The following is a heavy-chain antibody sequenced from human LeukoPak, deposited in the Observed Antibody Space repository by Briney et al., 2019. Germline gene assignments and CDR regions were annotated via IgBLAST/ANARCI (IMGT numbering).Heavy chain of an antibody. Sequence: SSETLSLTCAVYGGSFSGYYWSWIRQPPGKGLEWIGEINHSGSTNYNPSLKSRVTISVDTSKNQFSLKLSSVTAADTAVYYCVREGPIVGATDFDYWGQGTLVTVSS. CDR1: GGSFSGYY. CDR2: INHSGST. D-gene: IGHD1-26*01. V-gene: IGHV4-34*01. CDR3: VREGPIVGATDFDY. J-gene: IGHJ4*02.